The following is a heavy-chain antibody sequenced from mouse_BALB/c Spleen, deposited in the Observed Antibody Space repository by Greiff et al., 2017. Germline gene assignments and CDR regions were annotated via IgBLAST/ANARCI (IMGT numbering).Heavy chain of an antibody. V-gene: IGHV5-4*02. CDR2: ISDGGSYT. Sequence: VQLKESGGGLVKPGGSLKLSCAASGFTFSDYYMYWVRQTPEKRLEWVATISDGGSYTYYPDSVKGRFTISRDNAKNNLYLQMSSLKSEDTAMYYCARAYFDYWGQGTTLTVSS. CDR1: GFTFSDYY. J-gene: IGHJ2*01. CDR3: ARAYFDY.